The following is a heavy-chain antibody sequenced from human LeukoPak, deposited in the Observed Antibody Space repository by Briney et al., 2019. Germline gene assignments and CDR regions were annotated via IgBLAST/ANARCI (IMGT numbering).Heavy chain of an antibody. CDR3: ARGAHSSGWIYYFDY. Sequence: GGTLRLSCAASGFTFSIYGMSWVRQAPGKGREWVANIKQDGSEKYYVDSVKGRFTISRDNAKNSLYLQMNSLRAEDTAVYYCARGAHSSGWIYYFDYWGQGTLVIVSS. J-gene: IGHJ4*02. V-gene: IGHV3-7*01. CDR2: IKQDGSEK. D-gene: IGHD6-19*01. CDR1: GFTFSIYG.